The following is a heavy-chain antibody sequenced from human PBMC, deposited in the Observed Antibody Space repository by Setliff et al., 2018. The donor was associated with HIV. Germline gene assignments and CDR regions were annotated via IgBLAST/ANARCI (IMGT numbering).Heavy chain of an antibody. V-gene: IGHV4-59*11. Sequence: KPSETLSLTCTVSGGSISSHYWSWIRQPPGKGLEWIGTIFYTRTTNYNPSLRSRVILTADESTSTLYMELTSLTYEDTAVYYCAKEVGGSYALGSKVLDSWGQGTLVTVSS. J-gene: IGHJ4*02. CDR1: GGSISSHY. CDR3: AKEVGGSYALGSKVLDS. CDR2: IFYTRTT. D-gene: IGHD3-16*01.